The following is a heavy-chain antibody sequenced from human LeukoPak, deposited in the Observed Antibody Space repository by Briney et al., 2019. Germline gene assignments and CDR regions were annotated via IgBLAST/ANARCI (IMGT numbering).Heavy chain of an antibody. J-gene: IGHJ6*03. D-gene: IGHD3-10*01. CDR3: ARDYSSGGVNYYYYYMDV. CDR2: ISYDGSNK. CDR1: GFTFSSYA. V-gene: IGHV3-30*04. Sequence: RGSLRLSCAASGFTFSSYAMHWVRQAPGKGLEWVAVISYDGSNKYYADSVKGRFTISRDNSKNTLYLQMNSLRAEDTAVYYCARDYSSGGVNYYYYYMDVWGKGTTVTVSS.